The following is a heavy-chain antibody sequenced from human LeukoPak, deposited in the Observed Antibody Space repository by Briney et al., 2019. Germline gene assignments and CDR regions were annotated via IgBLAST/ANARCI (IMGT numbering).Heavy chain of an antibody. CDR1: GGSFSGYY. D-gene: IGHD6-13*01. Sequence: PSETLSLTCAVYGGSFSGYYWSWIRQPPGKGLEWIGEINHRGSTNYNPSLKSRVTISVDTSKNQFSLKLSSGTDADTAVYYCARWRIAAAGRDRYFDYWGQGTLVTVSS. J-gene: IGHJ4*02. CDR2: INHRGST. V-gene: IGHV4-34*01. CDR3: ARWRIAAAGRDRYFDY.